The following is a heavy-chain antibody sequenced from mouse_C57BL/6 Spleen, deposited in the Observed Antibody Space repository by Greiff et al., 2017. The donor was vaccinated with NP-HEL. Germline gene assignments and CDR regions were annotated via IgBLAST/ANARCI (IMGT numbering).Heavy chain of an antibody. CDR2: IDPSDSYT. Sequence: VQLQQSGAELVKPGASVKLSCKASGYTFTSYWMQWVKQRPGQGLEWIGEIDPSDSYTNYNQKFKGKAKLTVDTSSSTAYMQLSSLTSEDSAVYYCARGGITTVVEDYFDYWGQGTTLTVSS. J-gene: IGHJ2*01. V-gene: IGHV1-50*01. CDR3: ARGGITTVVEDYFDY. CDR1: GYTFTSYW. D-gene: IGHD1-1*01.